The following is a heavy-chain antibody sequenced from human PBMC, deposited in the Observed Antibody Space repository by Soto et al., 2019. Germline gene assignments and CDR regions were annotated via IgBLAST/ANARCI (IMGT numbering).Heavy chain of an antibody. CDR3: ARGQRGVVLAPGDFPALLDY. CDR1: GGTFNTYP. D-gene: IGHD3-10*01. V-gene: IGHV1-69*04. Sequence: SLKVSCKTSGGTFNTYPISWVRQAPGQGLEWMGTIIPILDIANYAQKFQGRVTITADKSTSTAYMELSSLESEDTAVYYCARGQRGVVLAPGDFPALLDYWGQGTLVTV. J-gene: IGHJ4*02. CDR2: IIPILDIA.